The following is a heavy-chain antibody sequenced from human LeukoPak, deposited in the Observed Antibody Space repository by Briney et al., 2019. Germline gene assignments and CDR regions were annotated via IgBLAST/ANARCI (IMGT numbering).Heavy chain of an antibody. CDR1: GGSISSSNW. CDR2: IYHSGST. J-gene: IGHJ3*02. CDR3: ASRVVVAATIDAFDI. Sequence: SGTLSLTCAVSGGSISSSNWWSLVRQPPGKGLEWIGEIYHSGSTNYNPSLKSRVTISVDKSKNQFSLKLSSVTAADTAVYYCASRVVVAATIDAFDIWGQGTMVTVSS. D-gene: IGHD2-15*01. V-gene: IGHV4-4*02.